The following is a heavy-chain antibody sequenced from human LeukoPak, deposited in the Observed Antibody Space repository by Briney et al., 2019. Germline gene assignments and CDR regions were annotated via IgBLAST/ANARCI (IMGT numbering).Heavy chain of an antibody. V-gene: IGHV4-38-2*01. CDR2: INHSGST. D-gene: IGHD3-9*01. J-gene: IGHJ4*02. CDR1: GYSINSGYY. CDR3: VTFNYDILTGHSSRGDFDY. Sequence: ASETLSLTCAVSGYSINSGYYWGWFRQPPGKGPEWFGEINHSGSTNYNPSLKSRVTISLDTTKNQFSLKLSSVTAADTAVYYCVTFNYDILTGHSSRGDFDYWGQGTLVTVSS.